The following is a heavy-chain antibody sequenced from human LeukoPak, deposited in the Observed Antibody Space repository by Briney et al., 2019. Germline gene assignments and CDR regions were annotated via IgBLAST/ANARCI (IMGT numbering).Heavy chain of an antibody. V-gene: IGHV3-30*01. CDR1: GFSFSTYP. J-gene: IGHJ4*02. CDR3: AKGVAAGTWGTSFDY. D-gene: IGHD6-13*01. CDR2: ISYDGNYK. Sequence: PGRSLSLSCAASGFSFSTYPFQWVRQAPGKGPEWLAVISYDGNYKYYAESVKGRFTISRDNSKNTLSLQMNSLRAEDTAVYYCAKGVAAGTWGTSFDYWGQGTLVTVSS.